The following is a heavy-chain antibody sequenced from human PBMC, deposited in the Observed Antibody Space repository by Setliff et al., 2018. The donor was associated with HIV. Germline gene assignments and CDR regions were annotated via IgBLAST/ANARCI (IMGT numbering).Heavy chain of an antibody. V-gene: IGHV4-61*03. CDR3: AQLGMVDDFDY. Sequence: SATLSLTCTVSGDSVSSRSYYWSWLRQPPGKGLEWIGYIYYSGSTNYNPSLKSRVTISVDTSKNHFSLKLRSVTAADTAVYYCAQLGMVDDFDYWGQGTLVTVSS. CDR1: GDSVSSRSYY. CDR2: IYYSGST. D-gene: IGHD1-1*01. J-gene: IGHJ4*02.